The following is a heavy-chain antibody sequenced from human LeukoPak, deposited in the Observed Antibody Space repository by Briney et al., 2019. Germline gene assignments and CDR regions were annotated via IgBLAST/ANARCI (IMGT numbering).Heavy chain of an antibody. J-gene: IGHJ4*02. CDR1: GYTFTSYY. CDR3: ARDARIAAAATIIDY. V-gene: IGHV1-46*01. Sequence: GASVKVSRKASGYTFTSYYMHWVRQAPGQGLEWMGIINPSGGSTTYAQKFQGRVTMTRDTSTTTVYMELSSLRPEDTAVYYCARDARIAAAATIIDYWGQGTLVAVSS. CDR2: INPSGGST. D-gene: IGHD6-13*01.